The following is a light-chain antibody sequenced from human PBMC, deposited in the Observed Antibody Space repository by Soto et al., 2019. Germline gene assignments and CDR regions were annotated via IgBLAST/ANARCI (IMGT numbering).Light chain of an antibody. CDR3: QQADSFPFT. V-gene: IGKV1-12*02. CDR2: VAS. J-gene: IGKJ3*01. CDR1: QDIGTW. Sequence: DIQLTQSPSSVSASVGDRVTITCRASQDIGTWLSWYQQKPGKAPILLIYVASILQSGVRSRFSGARSRTDFNLTITSLQPDDFATYHCQQADSFPFTFGPGTKVDFK.